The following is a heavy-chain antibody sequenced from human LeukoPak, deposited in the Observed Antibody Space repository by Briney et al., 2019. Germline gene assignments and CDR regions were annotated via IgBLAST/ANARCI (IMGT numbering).Heavy chain of an antibody. D-gene: IGHD2-2*01. V-gene: IGHV1-18*01. J-gene: IGHJ4*02. Sequence: GASVKVSFKASGYNFNTYGISWVRQAPGQGLEWMGWISSSTGNTKYAQKLQGRVTMTTDTSTSTAYLELRNLRSDDTAVYYCARLPLGYCSSTSCLDWGQGTLVTVSS. CDR3: ARLPLGYCSSTSCLD. CDR1: GYNFNTYG. CDR2: ISSSTGNT.